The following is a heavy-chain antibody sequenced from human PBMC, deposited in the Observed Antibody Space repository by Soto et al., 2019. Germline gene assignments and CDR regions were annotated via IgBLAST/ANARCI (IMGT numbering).Heavy chain of an antibody. D-gene: IGHD5-12*01. Sequence: GGSLRLSCAASGLTFNSFAMAWVRQAPGRGLESVSSISGSGDSTNYADSVKGRFTISRDNSDNTVYLQMNSLRAEDTAVYYCARDIYSGYDLDAFDIWGQGTMVTVSS. CDR1: GLTFNSFA. J-gene: IGHJ3*02. CDR2: ISGSGDST. CDR3: ARDIYSGYDLDAFDI. V-gene: IGHV3-23*01.